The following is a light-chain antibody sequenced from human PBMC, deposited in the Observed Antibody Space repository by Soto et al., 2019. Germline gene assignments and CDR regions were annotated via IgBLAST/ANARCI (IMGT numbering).Light chain of an antibody. CDR1: QSISSSY. J-gene: IGKJ3*01. CDR3: QQRIT. V-gene: IGKV3-20*01. Sequence: EIVLTQSPGTLSLSPGDRATLSCRASQSISSSYLAWYQQKPGQAPRLLIYGASSRATGIPDRFSGSGSGTDFNLTINRLEPEDFAVYYCQQRITFGHGTKVDIK. CDR2: GAS.